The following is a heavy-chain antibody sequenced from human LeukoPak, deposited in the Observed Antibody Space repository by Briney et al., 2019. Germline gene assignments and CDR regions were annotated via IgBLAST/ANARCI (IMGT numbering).Heavy chain of an antibody. CDR1: GFTFGDYG. CDR2: INWNGGSK. CDR3: ARGAYSSGWYGSFDY. Sequence: PGGSLRLSCAASGFTFGDYGMSWVRQAPGKGLEWVSGINWNGGSKGYADSVKGRFTISRDNAKNSLYLQMNSLRAEDTALYYCARGAYSSGWYGSFDYWGQGTLVTVSS. D-gene: IGHD6-19*01. V-gene: IGHV3-20*04. J-gene: IGHJ4*02.